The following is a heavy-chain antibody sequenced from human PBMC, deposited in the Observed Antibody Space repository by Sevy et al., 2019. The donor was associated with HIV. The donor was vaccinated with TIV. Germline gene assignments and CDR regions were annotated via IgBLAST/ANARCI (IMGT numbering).Heavy chain of an antibody. J-gene: IGHJ5*02. Sequence: GGSLRLSCAASGFTFSSYSMNWVRQAPGKGLEWVSSISSSSYIYDADSVKGRFTISRDNAKNSLYLQMNSLRAEDTTVYYCARGGAAAGTYDPWGQGTLVTVSS. CDR2: ISSSSYI. CDR3: ARGGAAAGTYDP. CDR1: GFTFSSYS. V-gene: IGHV3-21*01. D-gene: IGHD6-13*01.